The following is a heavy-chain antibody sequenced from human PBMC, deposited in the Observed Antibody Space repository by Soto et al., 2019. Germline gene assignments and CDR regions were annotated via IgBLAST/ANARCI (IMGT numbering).Heavy chain of an antibody. Sequence: GGSLRLSCAASGFTFSSYGMSWVRQAPGKGLEWVSAISSSGATTYYADSVKGRLTISRDNSKNTLYLQMKSLRAEDTAVYYCASGYYDSWSGYHPTFDYWGQGSLVTVSS. J-gene: IGHJ4*02. V-gene: IGHV3-23*01. D-gene: IGHD3-3*01. CDR2: ISSSGATT. CDR1: GFTFSSYG. CDR3: ASGYYDSWSGYHPTFDY.